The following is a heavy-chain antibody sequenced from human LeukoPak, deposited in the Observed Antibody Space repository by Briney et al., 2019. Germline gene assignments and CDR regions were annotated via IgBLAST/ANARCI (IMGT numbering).Heavy chain of an antibody. V-gene: IGHV4-59*01. CDR2: ISDSGTT. J-gene: IGHJ4*02. CDR3: ATGAIYYPIEY. Sequence: SETLSLTCTVSGGSISVYYWSWIRQPPGKGLEWIGYISDSGTTNYNPSLKSRVTISGDTSKNQVSLRLTSVTAADTAVYYCATGAIYYPIEYWGQGTLVTVSS. D-gene: IGHD3-22*01. CDR1: GGSISVYY.